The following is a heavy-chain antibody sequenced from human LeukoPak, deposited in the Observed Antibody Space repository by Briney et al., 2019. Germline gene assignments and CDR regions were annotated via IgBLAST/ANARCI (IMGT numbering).Heavy chain of an antibody. CDR3: ASKLKDIVVVPAARAPSKSWSMDV. CDR2: MNPNSGNT. Sequence: ASVKVSCKASGYTFTSYDIHWVRQATGQGLEWMGWMNPNSGNTGYAQKFQGRVTMTRNTSISTAYMELSSLRSEDTAVYYCASKLKDIVVVPAARAPSKSWSMDVWGQGTTVTVSS. CDR1: GYTFTSYD. D-gene: IGHD2-2*01. J-gene: IGHJ6*02. V-gene: IGHV1-8*01.